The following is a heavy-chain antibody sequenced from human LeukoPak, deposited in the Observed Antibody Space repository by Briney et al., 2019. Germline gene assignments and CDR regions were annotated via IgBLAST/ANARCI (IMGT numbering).Heavy chain of an antibody. CDR3: ARDRVCGGDCYSPQDYYYYYGMDV. V-gene: IGHV1-46*01. J-gene: IGHJ6*02. CDR1: GYTFTSYY. D-gene: IGHD2-21*02. Sequence: ASVNVSCKASGYTFTSYYMHWVRQAPGQGLEWMGIINPSGGSTSYAQKFQGRVTMTRDTSTSTVYMELSSLRSEDTAVYYCARDRVCGGDCYSPQDYYYYYGMDVWGQGTTVTVSS. CDR2: INPSGGST.